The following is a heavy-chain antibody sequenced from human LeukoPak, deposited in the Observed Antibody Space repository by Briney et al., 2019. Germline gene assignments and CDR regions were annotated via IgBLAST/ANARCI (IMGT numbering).Heavy chain of an antibody. CDR3: ARAEVAFDI. J-gene: IGHJ3*02. CDR1: GGSISSSSYF. Sequence: SETLSLTRTVSGGSISSSSYFWGWIRQPPGKGLEWIGSIYYSGSTYYNPSLKSRVTISVDTPKNQFSLKLSSVTAADTAVYYCARAEVAFDIWGQGTIVTVSS. CDR2: IYYSGST. V-gene: IGHV4-39*01.